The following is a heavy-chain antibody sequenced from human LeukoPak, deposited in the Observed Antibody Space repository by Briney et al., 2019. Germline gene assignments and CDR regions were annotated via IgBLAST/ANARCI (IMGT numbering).Heavy chain of an antibody. J-gene: IGHJ4*02. CDR1: GFTFSSYG. CDR3: ARIFGQWLTGGYFDY. V-gene: IGHV3-30*03. Sequence: GGSLRLSCAASGFTFSSYGMHWVRQAPGKGLEWVAVISYDGSNKYYADSVKGRFTISRDNSKNTLYLQMNSLRAEDTAVYYCARIFGQWLTGGYFDYWGQGTLVTVSS. CDR2: ISYDGSNK. D-gene: IGHD6-19*01.